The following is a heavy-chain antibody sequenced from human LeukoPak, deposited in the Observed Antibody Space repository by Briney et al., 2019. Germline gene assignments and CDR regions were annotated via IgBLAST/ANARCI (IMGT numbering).Heavy chain of an antibody. D-gene: IGHD6-19*01. Sequence: TSETLSLTCTVSGGSISSSSYYWGWIRQPPGKGLEWIGSIYYSESTYYNPSLKSRVTISLDTSKNQFSLKLSSVTAADAAVYYCARKSSGWYHDMGYWGQGTLVTVSS. CDR2: IYYSEST. CDR3: ARKSSGWYHDMGY. V-gene: IGHV4-39*01. J-gene: IGHJ4*02. CDR1: GGSISSSSYY.